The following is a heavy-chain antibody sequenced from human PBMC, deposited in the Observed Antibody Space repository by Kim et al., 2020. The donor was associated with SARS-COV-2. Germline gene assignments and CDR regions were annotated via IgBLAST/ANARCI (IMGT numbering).Heavy chain of an antibody. Sequence: ASVKVSCKASGYTFTSYAMNWVRQAPGQGLEWMGWINTNTGNPTYAQGFTGRFVFSLDTSVSTAYLQISSLTAEDTAVYYCARVVESSWYYYYYGMDVWGQGTTVTVTS. CDR3: ARVVESSWYYYYYGMDV. J-gene: IGHJ6*02. CDR1: GYTFTSYA. CDR2: INTNTGNP. V-gene: IGHV7-4-1*02. D-gene: IGHD6-13*01.